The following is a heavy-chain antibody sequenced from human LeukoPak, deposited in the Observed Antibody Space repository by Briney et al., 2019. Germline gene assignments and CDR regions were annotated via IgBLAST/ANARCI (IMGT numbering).Heavy chain of an antibody. J-gene: IGHJ5*02. CDR2: IIPIFGTA. CDR3: ARWGIVGATRWFDP. D-gene: IGHD1-26*01. Sequence: SVKVSCKASGGTFSSYAISWVRQAPGQGLERMGGIIPIFGTANYAQKLQGRVTMTTDTSTSTAYMELRSLRSDDTAVYYCARWGIVGATRWFDPWGQGTLVTVSS. CDR1: GGTFSSYA. V-gene: IGHV1-69*05.